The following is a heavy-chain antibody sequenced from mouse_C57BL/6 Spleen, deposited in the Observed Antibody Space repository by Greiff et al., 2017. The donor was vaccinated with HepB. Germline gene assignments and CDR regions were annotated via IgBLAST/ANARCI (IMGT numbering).Heavy chain of an antibody. V-gene: IGHV3-6*01. J-gene: IGHJ3*01. D-gene: IGHD2-1*01. Sequence: DVKLQESGPGLVKPSQSLSLTCSVTGYSITSGYYWNWIRQFPGNKLEWMGYISYDGSNNYNPSLKNRISITRYTSKNQFFLKLNSVTTEDTATYYCARGYYGNPAWFAYWGQGTLVTVSA. CDR3: ARGYYGNPAWFAY. CDR1: GYSITSGYY. CDR2: ISYDGSN.